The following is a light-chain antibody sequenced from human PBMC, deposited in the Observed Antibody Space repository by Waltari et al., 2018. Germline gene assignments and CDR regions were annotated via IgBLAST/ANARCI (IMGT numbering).Light chain of an antibody. Sequence: CRASESISSWLAWYQQKAGKAPKLLIYKASSLESWVPSRFSGSGSGTEFTLTISRLQPDDFATYYCQQYNSYSPYTFGQGTKLEIK. CDR2: KAS. J-gene: IGKJ2*01. V-gene: IGKV1-5*03. CDR1: ESISSW. CDR3: QQYNSYSPYT.